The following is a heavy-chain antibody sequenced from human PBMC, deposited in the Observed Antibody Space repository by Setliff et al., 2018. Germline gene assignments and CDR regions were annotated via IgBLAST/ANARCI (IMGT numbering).Heavy chain of an antibody. CDR2: IYYSGST. D-gene: IGHD6-19*01. J-gene: IGHJ6*03. CDR3: ARASSGWYSAYYYYRDV. CDR1: GGSVSDSTYY. Sequence: LSLTCTVSGGSVSDSTYYWGWVRQPPGKGLEWVGSIYYSGSTYYNPSLRSRVTISVDTSKNQFSLNLTSVTAADTAVYYCARASSGWYSAYYYYRDVWGKGTTVTVSS. V-gene: IGHV4-39*01.